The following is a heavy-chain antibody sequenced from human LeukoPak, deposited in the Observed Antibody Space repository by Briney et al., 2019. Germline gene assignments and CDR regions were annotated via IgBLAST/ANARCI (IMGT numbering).Heavy chain of an antibody. Sequence: GGSLRLSCAASGFTFSSYTMHWIRQAPGKGLEWVSSISGRNSYIFYADSVKGRFTVSRDNAKDSLYLQMNSLRAEDTAVYYCARALTTLTYEGYWGQGTLVTVSS. CDR1: GFTFSSYT. D-gene: IGHD1-1*01. V-gene: IGHV3-21*01. J-gene: IGHJ4*02. CDR2: ISGRNSYI. CDR3: ARALTTLTYEGY.